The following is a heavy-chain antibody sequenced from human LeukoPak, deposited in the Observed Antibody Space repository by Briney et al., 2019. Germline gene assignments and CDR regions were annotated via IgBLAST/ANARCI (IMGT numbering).Heavy chain of an antibody. CDR2: INPSGGST. CDR3: ARSAVSGYYDSSGPNRGAFDI. Sequence: ASVKVSCKASGYTFTSYYMHWVRQAPGQGLEWMGIINPSGGSTSYAQKFQGRVTMTRDTSTSTVYMELSSLRSEDTAVYYCARSAVSGYYDSSGPNRGAFDIWGQGTMVTVSS. J-gene: IGHJ3*02. V-gene: IGHV1-46*01. D-gene: IGHD3-22*01. CDR1: GYTFTSYY.